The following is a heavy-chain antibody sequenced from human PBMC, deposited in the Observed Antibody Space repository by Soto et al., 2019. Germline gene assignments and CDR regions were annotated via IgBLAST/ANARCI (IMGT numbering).Heavy chain of an antibody. Sequence: GGSLRLSCAASGFTFDDYAMHWVRQAPGKGLEWVSGISWNSGSIGYADSVKGRFTISRDNAKNSLYLQMNSLRAEDTALYYCAKDIAEELAGAFDIWGQGTMVTVSS. D-gene: IGHD6-19*01. CDR3: AKDIAEELAGAFDI. V-gene: IGHV3-9*01. CDR2: ISWNSGSI. CDR1: GFTFDDYA. J-gene: IGHJ3*02.